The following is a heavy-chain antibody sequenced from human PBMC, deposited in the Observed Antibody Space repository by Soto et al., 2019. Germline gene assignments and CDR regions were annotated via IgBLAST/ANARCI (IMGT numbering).Heavy chain of an antibody. V-gene: IGHV1-69*06. J-gene: IGHJ6*02. CDR1: GGTFSSYA. D-gene: IGHD3-22*01. CDR2: IIPIFGTA. Sequence: SVKVSCKASGGTFSSYAISWVRQAPGQGLEWMGGIIPIFGTANYAQKFQGRVTITADKSTSTAYMELSSLRSEDTAVYYCARARSAYYYDSSGTRVGNYYYYYGMDVWGQGTTVTV. CDR3: ARARSAYYYDSSGTRVGNYYYYYGMDV.